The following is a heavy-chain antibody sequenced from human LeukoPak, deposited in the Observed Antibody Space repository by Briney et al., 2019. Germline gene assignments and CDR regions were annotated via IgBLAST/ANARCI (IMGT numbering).Heavy chain of an antibody. D-gene: IGHD7-27*01. V-gene: IGHV1-18*01. CDR2: ISAYNGNT. CDR3: AREVLGMDV. CDR1: GYTFTSYG. Sequence: ASVKVSCKASGYTFTSYGISWVRQAPGQGLEWMGWISAYNGNTNYAQKFQGRVTITRNTSISTAYMELSSLRSEDTAVYYCAREVLGMDVWGKGTTVTVSS. J-gene: IGHJ6*03.